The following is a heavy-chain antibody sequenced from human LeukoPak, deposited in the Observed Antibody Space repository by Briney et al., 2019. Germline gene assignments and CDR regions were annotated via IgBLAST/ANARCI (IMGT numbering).Heavy chain of an antibody. CDR2: ISSSGSTI. J-gene: IGHJ6*03. CDR3: ARVSSGPYYYYYMDV. CDR1: GFTFSDYY. D-gene: IGHD6-19*01. Sequence: GGSLRLSCAASGFTFSDYYMSWIRQAPGKGLEWVSYISSSGSTIYYADSVKGRFTISRDNAKNSLYLQMNSLRAEDTAVYYCARVSSGPYYYYYMDVWGKGTTVTVSS. V-gene: IGHV3-11*04.